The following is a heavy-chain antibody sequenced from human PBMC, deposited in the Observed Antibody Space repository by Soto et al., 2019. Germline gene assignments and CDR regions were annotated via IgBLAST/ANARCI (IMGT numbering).Heavy chain of an antibody. V-gene: IGHV3-23*01. D-gene: IGHD6-19*01. CDR3: AKDLGIAVAGMVWYFDY. CDR2: ISGSGGST. Sequence: EVQLLESGGGLVQPGGSLRLSCAASGFTFSSYAMSWVRQAPGKGLEWVSAISGSGGSTYYADSVKGRFTISRDNSKNTLYLQMNSLRAEDTAVYYCAKDLGIAVAGMVWYFDYWGQGTLVTVSS. CDR1: GFTFSSYA. J-gene: IGHJ4*02.